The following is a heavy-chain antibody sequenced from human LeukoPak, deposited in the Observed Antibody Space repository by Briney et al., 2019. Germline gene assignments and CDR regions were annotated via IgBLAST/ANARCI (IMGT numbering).Heavy chain of an antibody. D-gene: IGHD6-19*01. CDR3: AREYGSGWYDY. CDR2: ISSSSSYI. J-gene: IGHJ4*02. V-gene: IGHV3-21*01. Sequence: GSLILSCAASGFTFSSYIMNWVRQAPGKGLEWVSSISSSSSYIYYAESVKGRFTISRDNAKNSLYLQMNSLTAEDTAVYYCAREYGSGWYDYWGQGTLVTVSS. CDR1: GFTFSSYI.